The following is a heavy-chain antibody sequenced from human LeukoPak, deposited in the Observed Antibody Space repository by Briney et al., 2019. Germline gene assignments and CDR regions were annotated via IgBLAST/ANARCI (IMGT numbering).Heavy chain of an antibody. CDR2: IYYSGST. J-gene: IGHJ6*03. CDR3: ARDSPDGYTSGHYYYYLDV. V-gene: IGHV4-31*03. D-gene: IGHD5-18*01. CDR1: GGSISSGGYY. Sequence: SETLSLTCTVSGGSISSGGYYWSWIRQHPGKGLEWIGYIYYSGSTYYNPSLKSRVTISVDTSKNQFSLKLNSVTAAGTAVYYCARDSPDGYTSGHYYYYLDVWGKGTTVTVSS.